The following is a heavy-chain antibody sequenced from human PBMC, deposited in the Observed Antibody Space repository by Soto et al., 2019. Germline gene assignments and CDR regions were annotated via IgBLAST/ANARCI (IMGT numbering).Heavy chain of an antibody. CDR1: GGTFSSYA. V-gene: IGHV1-69*01. Sequence: QVQLVQPGAEVKKPGSSVKVSCKASGGTFSSYAISWVRQAPGQGLEWMGGIIPIFGTANYAQKFQGRVTITADESTSTAYMELSSLRSEDTAVYYCARDIGVYSGSQGGFDPWGQGTLVTVSS. CDR3: ARDIGVYSGSQGGFDP. J-gene: IGHJ5*02. CDR2: IIPIFGTA. D-gene: IGHD1-26*01.